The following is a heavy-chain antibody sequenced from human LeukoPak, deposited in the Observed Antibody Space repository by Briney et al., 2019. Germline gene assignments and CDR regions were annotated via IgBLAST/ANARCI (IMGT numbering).Heavy chain of an antibody. CDR2: IYYSGRT. D-gene: IGHD7-27*01. J-gene: IGHJ5*02. Sequence: PSETLSLTCTVSGGSIGTYYWSWIRQPPGKGLEWIGYIYYSGRTNYSPSLESRVTLSVDTSKNQCSLKLSSVTAADPAVYYCATQIPGPWSQGTLVTVSS. CDR3: ATQIPGP. CDR1: GGSIGTYY. V-gene: IGHV4-59*12.